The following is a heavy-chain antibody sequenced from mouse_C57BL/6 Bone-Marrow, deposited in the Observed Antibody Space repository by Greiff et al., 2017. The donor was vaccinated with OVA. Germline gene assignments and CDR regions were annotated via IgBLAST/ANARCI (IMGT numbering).Heavy chain of an antibody. D-gene: IGHD2-5*01. J-gene: IGHJ3*01. CDR1: GYTFTSYW. V-gene: IGHV1-59*01. CDR3: ARENYYSNYVWFAY. CDR2: IDPSDSYT. Sequence: QVQLQQPGAELVRPGTSVKLSCKASGYTFTSYWMHWVKQRPGQGLEWIGVIDPSDSYTNYNQKFKGKATLTVDPSSSTAYMQLSSLTSEDSAVYYCARENYYSNYVWFAYWGQGTLVTVSA.